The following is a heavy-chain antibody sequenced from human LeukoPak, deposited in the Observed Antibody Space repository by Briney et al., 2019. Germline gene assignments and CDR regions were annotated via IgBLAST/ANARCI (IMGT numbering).Heavy chain of an antibody. D-gene: IGHD2-21*02. Sequence: GGSLRLSCAASGFTFSSNYMSWVRQAPGKGLEWVSVIYSGGSTYYADSVKGRFTISRDNSKNTLYLQMNSLRAEDTAVYYCARIYCGGDCYPDYWGQGTLVTVSS. V-gene: IGHV3-66*01. J-gene: IGHJ4*02. CDR3: ARIYCGGDCYPDY. CDR2: IYSGGST. CDR1: GFTFSSNY.